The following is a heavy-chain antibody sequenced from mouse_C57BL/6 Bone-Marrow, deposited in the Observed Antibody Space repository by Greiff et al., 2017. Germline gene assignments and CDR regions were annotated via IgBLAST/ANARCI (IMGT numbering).Heavy chain of an antibody. CDR3: AREGITTVVAFDD. J-gene: IGHJ2*01. CDR1: GYSITSGYY. Sequence: EVKLVESGPGLVKPSQSLSLTCSVTGYSITSGYYWNWLRQFPGNKLEWMGYISYDGSNNYNPSLKNRISITRDTSKNQFFLKLNSVTTEDTATYYCAREGITTVVAFDDWGQGTTLTVSS. CDR2: ISYDGSN. V-gene: IGHV3-6*01. D-gene: IGHD1-1*01.